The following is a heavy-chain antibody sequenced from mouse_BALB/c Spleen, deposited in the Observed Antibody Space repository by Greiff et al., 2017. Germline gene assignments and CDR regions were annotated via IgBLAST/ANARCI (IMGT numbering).Heavy chain of an antibody. CDR1: GYSFTGYN. V-gene: IGHV1-39*01. CDR2: IDPYSGGT. Sequence: EVKLMESGPELEKPGASVKISCKASGYSFTGYNMNWVKQSNGKSLEWIGNIDPYSGGTSYNQKFNGKATLTVDKSSSTAYMQLKSLTSEDSAVYYCARWGGNYYAMDYWGQGTSVTVSA. CDR3: ARWGGNYYAMDY. D-gene: IGHD1-1*02. J-gene: IGHJ4*01.